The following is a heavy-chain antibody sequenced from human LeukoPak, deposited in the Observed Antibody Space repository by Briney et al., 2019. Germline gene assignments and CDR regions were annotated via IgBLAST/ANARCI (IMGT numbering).Heavy chain of an antibody. CDR2: IKQDGSEK. V-gene: IGHV3-7*01. D-gene: IGHD4-17*01. CDR1: GFKFSSNR. CDR3: AREGPSVTPYY. J-gene: IGHJ4*02. Sequence: GGSLRLSCAASGFKFSSNRMSWVRQAPGKGLEWVANIKQDGSEKYYVDSVKGRFTISRDNAKNSLYLQMNSLRAEDTAVYYCAREGPSVTPYYWGQGTLVTVSS.